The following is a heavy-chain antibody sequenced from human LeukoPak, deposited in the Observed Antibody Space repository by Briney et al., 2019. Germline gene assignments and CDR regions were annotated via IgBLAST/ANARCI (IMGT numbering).Heavy chain of an antibody. D-gene: IGHD6-19*01. J-gene: IGHJ4*02. CDR2: ISTGSSYI. Sequence: GGSLRLSCPASGSTFSSYSMTWVRQAPGKGLEWVSSISTGSSYIYYADSVKGRFTISRDNAKNSLYLQMNSLRAEDTAVYYCARDPGWYGGYWGQGTLVTVSS. V-gene: IGHV3-21*01. CDR3: ARDPGWYGGY. CDR1: GSTFSSYS.